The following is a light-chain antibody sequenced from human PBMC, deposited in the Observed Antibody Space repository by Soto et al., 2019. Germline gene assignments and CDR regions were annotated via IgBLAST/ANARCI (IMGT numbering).Light chain of an antibody. Sequence: QSALTQPASVFGSPGQSITISCSGTSSDVGGYNYVSWYQQHPGKAPKLMIYEVSNRPSGVSNRFSGSKSGNTASLTISGLHAEDEADYYCSSYTSSSTPYVFGTGTKLTVL. J-gene: IGLJ1*01. CDR3: SSYTSSSTPYV. CDR1: SSDVGGYNY. CDR2: EVS. V-gene: IGLV2-14*01.